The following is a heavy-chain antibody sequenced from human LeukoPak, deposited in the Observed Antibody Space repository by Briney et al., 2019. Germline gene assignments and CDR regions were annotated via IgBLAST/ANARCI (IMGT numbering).Heavy chain of an antibody. J-gene: IGHJ4*02. Sequence: KPSETLSLTCTVSGGSISSYYWSWIRQPPGKGLEWIGYIYYSGSTNYNPSLKSRVTISVDTSKNQFSLKLGSVTAADTAVYYCARARTTKANYYFDYWGQGTLVTVSS. CDR2: IYYSGST. V-gene: IGHV4-59*01. D-gene: IGHD1-26*01. CDR1: GGSISSYY. CDR3: ARARTTKANYYFDY.